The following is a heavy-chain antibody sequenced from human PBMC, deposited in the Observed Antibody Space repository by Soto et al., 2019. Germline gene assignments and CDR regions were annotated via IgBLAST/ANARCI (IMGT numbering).Heavy chain of an antibody. V-gene: IGHV3-23*01. CDR2: IGGSGDGT. J-gene: IGHJ4*02. CDR1: GFSFSSYT. Sequence: GGPLRLSCEASGFSFSSYTMNWLRRAPGKGLEWVATIGGSGDGTDYGDSVKRRFTISSDNSKNTVYLQMNSLRAEDTAIYYCARPRDASLLRVPLYYWGQGTLVTVSS. D-gene: IGHD2-21*02. CDR3: ARPRDASLLRVPLYY.